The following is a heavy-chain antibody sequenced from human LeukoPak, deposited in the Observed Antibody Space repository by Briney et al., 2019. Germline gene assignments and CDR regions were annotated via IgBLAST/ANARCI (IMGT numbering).Heavy chain of an antibody. D-gene: IGHD1-1*01. CDR2: MNPDSGGT. V-gene: IGHV1-2*02. CDR1: GYTFTGHY. CDR3: ARDLIADNTAFFQADWFDP. J-gene: IGHJ5*02. Sequence: ASVKVSCKASGYTFTGHYIHWIRHVPGQGLEWMGWMNPDSGGTNYAQKFQGRVTMTRDTSTNTAYMDLNRLESDDTAVYYCARDLIADNTAFFQADWFDPWGQGTLVTVSS.